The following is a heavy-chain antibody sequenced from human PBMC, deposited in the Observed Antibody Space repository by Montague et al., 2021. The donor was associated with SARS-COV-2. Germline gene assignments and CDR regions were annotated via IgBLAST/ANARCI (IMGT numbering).Heavy chain of an antibody. Sequence: TLSLTCTVSGGSIRSGSYYWSWIRQPAGKGLEWIGRIYSSGSTNYHPSLKSRVTMSVDTSKNQFSLKVSSVTAADTAVYYCARDYGDYSYYYGLDVWGQGTTVTVSS. CDR3: ARDYGDYSYYYGLDV. D-gene: IGHD4-17*01. V-gene: IGHV4-61*02. CDR2: IYSSGST. CDR1: GGSIRSGSYY. J-gene: IGHJ6*02.